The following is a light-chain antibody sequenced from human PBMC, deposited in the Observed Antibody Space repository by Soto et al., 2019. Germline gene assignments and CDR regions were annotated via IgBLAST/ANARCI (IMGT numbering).Light chain of an antibody. CDR3: QQYGGSHMFS. V-gene: IGKV3-20*01. CDR2: AAS. CDR1: QSISSSY. J-gene: IGKJ2*01. Sequence: EIGLTQSPGTLSLSPGEGAALSCRTSQSISSSYLAWYQQKPGQAPRRLLYAASSRATGIPDRFSCSGSGTDFSRTISRLAPEDFAVYYCQQYGGSHMFSFGQGTKLEIK.